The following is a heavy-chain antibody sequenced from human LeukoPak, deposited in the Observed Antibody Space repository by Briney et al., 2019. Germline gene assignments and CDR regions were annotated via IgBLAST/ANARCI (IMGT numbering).Heavy chain of an antibody. Sequence: SETLSLTCTVSGGSISSSSYYWGWIRQPPGKGLEWIGSIYYSGSTYYNPSLKSRVTISVDTSKNQFSLKLSPVTAADTAVYYCARQILITTIPDAFDIWGQGTMVTVSS. D-gene: IGHD3-22*01. CDR1: GGSISSSSYY. CDR3: ARQILITTIPDAFDI. V-gene: IGHV4-39*01. J-gene: IGHJ3*02. CDR2: IYYSGST.